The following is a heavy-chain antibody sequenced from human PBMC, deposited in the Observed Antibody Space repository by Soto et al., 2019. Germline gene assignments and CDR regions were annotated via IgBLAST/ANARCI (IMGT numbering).Heavy chain of an antibody. CDR2: IYYSGST. Sequence: SETLSLTCTVSGGSISSSSYYWGWIRQPPGKGLEWIGSIYYSGSTYYNPSLKSRVTISVDTSKNQFSLKLSSVTAADTAVYYCAGAKTYYGFWSGYFAFDYWGQGTLVTVSS. D-gene: IGHD3-3*01. V-gene: IGHV4-39*01. CDR3: AGAKTYYGFWSGYFAFDY. CDR1: GGSISSSSYY. J-gene: IGHJ4*02.